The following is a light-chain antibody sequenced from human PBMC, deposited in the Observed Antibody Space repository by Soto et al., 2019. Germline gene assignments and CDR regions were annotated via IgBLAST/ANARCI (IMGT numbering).Light chain of an antibody. CDR2: DVS. CDR3: SSYTSSSTLD. V-gene: IGLV2-14*01. CDR1: SSDVGGYNY. Sequence: QSALTQPASVSGSPGQSITISCTGTSSDVGGYNYVSWYQQHPGKAPKLMIYDVSNRPSGVSNRFSGSKSGNTASLTISGLQAEDEADSYCSSYTSSSTLDFGTGTKVTVL. J-gene: IGLJ1*01.